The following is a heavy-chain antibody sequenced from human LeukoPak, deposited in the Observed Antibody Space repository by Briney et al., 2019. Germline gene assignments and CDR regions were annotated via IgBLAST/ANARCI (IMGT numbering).Heavy chain of an antibody. Sequence: GGSLRLSCVGSGFTFNNAWMNWVRQAPGKGVEWVGRIKDMAHGATTDHAAPVKGRFPISRHDSKNTLYLQMNSLKTEDTAVYYCVTDLVIKGYFDYWGQGALVTVSS. CDR1: GFTFNNAW. V-gene: IGHV3-15*07. CDR3: VTDLVIKGYFDY. D-gene: IGHD2-21*01. J-gene: IGHJ4*02. CDR2: IKDMAHGATT.